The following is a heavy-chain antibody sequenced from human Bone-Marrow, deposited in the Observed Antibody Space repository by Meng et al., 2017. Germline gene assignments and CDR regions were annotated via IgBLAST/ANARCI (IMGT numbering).Heavy chain of an antibody. CDR1: GNTFTGYY. V-gene: IGHV1-2*06. CDR2: INPNSGGT. D-gene: IGHD3-9*01. J-gene: IGHJ4*02. CDR3: ARAVLTKLNFDY. Sequence: VQAGQSGGEVKKPGASGEVPCKASGNTFTGYYMHWVRQAPGQGLEWMGRINPNSGGTNYAQKFQGRVTMTRDTSISTAYMELSRLRSDDTAVYYCARAVLTKLNFDYWGQGTLVTVSS.